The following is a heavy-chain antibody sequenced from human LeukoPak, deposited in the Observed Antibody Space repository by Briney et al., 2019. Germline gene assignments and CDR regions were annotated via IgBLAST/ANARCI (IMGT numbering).Heavy chain of an antibody. CDR2: IYYSGST. CDR3: ARSSELLWFGELFGVNWFDP. CDR1: GGSISSYY. V-gene: IGHV4-59*01. Sequence: MTSETLSLTCTVSGGSISSYYWSWIRQPPGKGLEWIGYIYYSGSTNYNPSLKSRVTISVDTSKNQFSLKLSSVTAADTAVYHCARSSELLWFGELFGVNWFDPWGQGTLVTVSS. D-gene: IGHD3-10*01. J-gene: IGHJ5*02.